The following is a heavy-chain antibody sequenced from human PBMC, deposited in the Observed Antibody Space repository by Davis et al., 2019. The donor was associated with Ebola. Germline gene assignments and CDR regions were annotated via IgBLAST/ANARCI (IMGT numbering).Heavy chain of an antibody. CDR1: GYTSTTYG. D-gene: IGHD2-2*01. V-gene: IGHV1-18*01. CDR3: ARDRWAGYCSSASCLDY. CDR2: ISTYSGNT. Sequence: AASVKVSCKASGYTSTTYGISWVRQAPGQGLEWMGWISTYSGNTNYAQKFQDRLTMTTDTSTSTAYMELRSLRSDDTAVYYCARDRWAGYCSSASCLDYWGQGTLVTVSS. J-gene: IGHJ4*02.